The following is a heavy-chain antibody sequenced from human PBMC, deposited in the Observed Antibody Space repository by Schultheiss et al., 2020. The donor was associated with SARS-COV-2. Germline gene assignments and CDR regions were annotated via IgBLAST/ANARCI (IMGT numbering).Heavy chain of an antibody. D-gene: IGHD3-16*02. CDR2: ISSNGGST. CDR1: GFTFSSYA. J-gene: IGHJ2*01. CDR3: ARGYDYVWGSYRPGWYFDL. Sequence: GESLKISCAASGFTFSSYAMSWVRQAPGKGLEWVSAISSNGGSTYYADSVKGRFTISRDNSKNTLYLQMNSLRAEDTAVYYCARGYDYVWGSYRPGWYFDLWGRGTLVTVSS. V-gene: IGHV3-23*01.